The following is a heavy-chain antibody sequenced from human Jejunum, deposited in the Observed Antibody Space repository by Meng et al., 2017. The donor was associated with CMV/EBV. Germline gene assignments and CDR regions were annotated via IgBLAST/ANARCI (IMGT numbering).Heavy chain of an antibody. Sequence: KASGYTFTTYGISWVRQAPGQGLEWMGWISTYNTDAHYAQKFRGRVTMTTDTSTSTTYMELSSLDYEDTAVYYCARSGRGGYYTAYWGQGTLVTVSS. J-gene: IGHJ4*02. CDR1: GYTFTTYG. CDR3: ARSGRGGYYTAY. V-gene: IGHV1-18*01. D-gene: IGHD3-3*01. CDR2: ISTYNTDA.